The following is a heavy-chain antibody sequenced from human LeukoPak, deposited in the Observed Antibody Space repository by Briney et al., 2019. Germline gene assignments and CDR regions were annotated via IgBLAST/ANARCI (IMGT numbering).Heavy chain of an antibody. V-gene: IGHV3-15*07. CDR3: ATDFYDTT. CDR2: IRSNSDGGTI. J-gene: IGHJ5*02. D-gene: IGHD3-22*01. Sequence: GSLKLSFAASGFNFSNPLINLVRQAPGEGLEWVGRIRSNSDGGTIDYAAPVKGRFALSRDDSKNTLYLQMNSLQTEDTAVYYCATDFYDTTWGQGTLVTVSS. CDR1: GFNFSNPL.